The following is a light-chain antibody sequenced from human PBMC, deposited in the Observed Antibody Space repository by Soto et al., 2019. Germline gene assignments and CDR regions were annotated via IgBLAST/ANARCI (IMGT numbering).Light chain of an antibody. J-gene: IGKJ1*01. V-gene: IGKV3-20*01. CDR3: QQYGSSPQWT. CDR2: GAS. CDR1: QSVSSSY. Sequence: VLTQSPGTLSLSPGERATLSCRASQSVSSSYLAWYQQKPGQAPRLLIYGASSRATGIPDRFSGSGSGTDFTLTISRLEPEDFAVYYCQQYGSSPQWTFGQGTKVDIK.